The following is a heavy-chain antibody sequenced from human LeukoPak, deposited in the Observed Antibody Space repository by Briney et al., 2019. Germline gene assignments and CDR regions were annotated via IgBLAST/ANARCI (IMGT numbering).Heavy chain of an antibody. D-gene: IGHD3-9*01. CDR3: ARAGPSYYDILTGYPKLYFDL. CDR2: IYYSGST. J-gene: IGHJ2*01. CDR1: GGSISSGGYY. Sequence: SQTRSLTCTVSGGSISSGGYYWSWIRQHPGKGLEWIGYIYYSGSTYYNSSLKSRVTISVDTSKNQFSLKLSSVTAADTAVYYCARAGPSYYDILTGYPKLYFDLWGRGTLVTVSS. V-gene: IGHV4-31*03.